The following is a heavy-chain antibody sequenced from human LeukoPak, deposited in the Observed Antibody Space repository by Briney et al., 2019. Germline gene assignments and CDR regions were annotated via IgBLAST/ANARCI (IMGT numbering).Heavy chain of an antibody. D-gene: IGHD3-22*01. J-gene: IGHJ4*02. CDR3: AKDRSTGYYYFDY. CDR2: ISASGDST. V-gene: IGHV3-23*01. CDR1: TFTFSNYA. Sequence: GGSLRLSCAASTFTFSNYAMSWVRQAPGKGLEWVSGISASGDSTYYADSAKGRFTISRDNSKNTLYLQMNSLRAEDTAVYYCAKDRSTGYYYFDYWGQGTLVTVSS.